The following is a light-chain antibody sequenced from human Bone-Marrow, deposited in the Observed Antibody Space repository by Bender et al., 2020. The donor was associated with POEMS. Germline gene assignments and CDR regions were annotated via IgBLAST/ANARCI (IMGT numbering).Light chain of an antibody. Sequence: YVLTQPSSVSVAPGQTASITCGGDNIGGRSAHWFQQKPGQAPVLVVYDDSDRPAGTPRRFAGSNYGNAASMTISRVEAEDEADYYCQVWDNDSGYVFGDGTTVTVL. V-gene: IGLV3-21*02. CDR3: QVWDNDSGYV. CDR2: DDS. J-gene: IGLJ1*01. CDR1: NIGGRS.